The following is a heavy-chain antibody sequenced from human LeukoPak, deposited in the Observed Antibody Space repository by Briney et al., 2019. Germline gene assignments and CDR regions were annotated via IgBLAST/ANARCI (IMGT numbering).Heavy chain of an antibody. V-gene: IGHV4-61*02. CDR2: IYTSGST. CDR1: GGSISSGYYC. J-gene: IGHJ4*02. Sequence: SETLSLTCTVSGGSISSGYYCWNWIRQPAGKGLEWVGRIYTSGSTNYNPSLKSRVTISVDTSKNQFSLKLSSVTAADTAVYYCARREKQQLGDYFFDYWGQGTLVTVSS. D-gene: IGHD6-13*01. CDR3: ARREKQQLGDYFFDY.